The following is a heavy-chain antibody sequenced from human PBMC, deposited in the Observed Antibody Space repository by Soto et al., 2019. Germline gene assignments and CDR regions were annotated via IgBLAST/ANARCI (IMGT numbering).Heavy chain of an antibody. Sequence: QLQLQESGPGLVKPSETLSLTCTVSGGSISSSSYYWGWIRQPPGKGLEWIGSIYYRGSTYYNPSLKSRVTISVDTSKNQFSLKLSSVTAADTAVYYCARHPPVLFVFDPWGQGTLVTVSS. CDR2: IYYRGST. CDR1: GGSISSSSYY. V-gene: IGHV4-39*01. J-gene: IGHJ5*02. D-gene: IGHD2-15*01. CDR3: ARHPPVLFVFDP.